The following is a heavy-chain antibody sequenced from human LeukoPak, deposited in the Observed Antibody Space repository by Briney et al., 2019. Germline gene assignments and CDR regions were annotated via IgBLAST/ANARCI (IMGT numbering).Heavy chain of an antibody. CDR3: ARDSSTRWAFDI. V-gene: IGHV4-30-4*01. CDR2: IYHSGST. CDR1: GGSISSGDYY. D-gene: IGHD2-2*01. J-gene: IGHJ3*02. Sequence: PSETLSLTCTVSGGSISSGDYYWSWIRQPPGKGLEWIGYIYHSGSTYYNPSLKSRVTISVDRSKNQFSLKLSSVTAADTAVYYCARDSSTRWAFDIWGQGTMVTVSS.